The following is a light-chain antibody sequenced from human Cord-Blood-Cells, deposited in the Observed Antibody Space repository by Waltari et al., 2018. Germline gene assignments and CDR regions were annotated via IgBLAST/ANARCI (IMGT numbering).Light chain of an antibody. J-gene: IGKJ2*01. CDR1: QSISSY. Sequence: DIQMTQSPSPLSASVADRVTITCRASQSISSYLNWYQQTPGTATKLLIYAASSLQSGVPSRFSGSGSGTDFTLTISSLQPEDFATYYCQQSYSTPYTFGQGTKLEIK. CDR2: AAS. CDR3: QQSYSTPYT. V-gene: IGKV1-39*01.